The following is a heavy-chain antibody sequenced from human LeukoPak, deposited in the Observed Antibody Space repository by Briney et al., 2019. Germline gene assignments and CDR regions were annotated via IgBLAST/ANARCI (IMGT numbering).Heavy chain of an antibody. J-gene: IGHJ4*02. V-gene: IGHV3-11*01. CDR3: SRDPRHNDY. CDR1: GFTFSDSY. Sequence: GGSLRPSCAASGFTFSDSYMTWIRQAPGKGLELLSYISGSASDVNYIDSVRGRFTISRDNAKNSLYLHMSSLTVEDTAVYYCSRDPRHNDYWGQGTLVTVSS. CDR2: ISGSASDV.